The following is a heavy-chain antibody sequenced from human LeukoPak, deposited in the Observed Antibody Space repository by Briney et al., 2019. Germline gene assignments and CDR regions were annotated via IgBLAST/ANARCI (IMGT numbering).Heavy chain of an antibody. V-gene: IGHV3-48*03. CDR2: ISSSGSTI. CDR1: GFTFSSYE. CDR3: ARDAYCSSTRCYLRPNNSDY. Sequence: PGGSLRLSCAASGFTFSSYEMNWVRQAPGKGLEWVSYISSSGSTIYYADSVKGRFTISRDNAKNSLYLQMNSLRAEDTAVYYCARDAYCSSTRCYLRPNNSDYWGQGTLVTVSS. D-gene: IGHD2-2*01. J-gene: IGHJ4*02.